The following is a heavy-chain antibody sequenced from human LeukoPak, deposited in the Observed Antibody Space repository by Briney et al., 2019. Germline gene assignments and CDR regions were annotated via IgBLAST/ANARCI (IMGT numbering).Heavy chain of an antibody. Sequence: GGSLRLSCAASGFTFSSYSMNWVRQAPGKGLEWVSSISSSSSYIYYADSVKGRFTISRDNAKNSLYLQMNSLRAEDTAVYYCAREKFRSSSWHGGDVWGKGTTVTVSS. CDR2: ISSSSSYI. D-gene: IGHD6-13*01. V-gene: IGHV3-21*01. CDR3: AREKFRSSSWHGGDV. J-gene: IGHJ6*04. CDR1: GFTFSSYS.